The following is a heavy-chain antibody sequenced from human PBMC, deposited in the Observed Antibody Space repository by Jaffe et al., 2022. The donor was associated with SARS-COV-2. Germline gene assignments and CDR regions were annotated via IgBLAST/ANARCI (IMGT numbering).Heavy chain of an antibody. J-gene: IGHJ4*02. CDR2: ISASGGLT. V-gene: IGHV3-23*04. Sequence: EVQLVESGGGLVQPGGSLTLSCAASGFTFSRYALSWVRQAPEKGLEWVSAISASGGLTYYADSVKGRFTISRDDSKNTVYLQMNSLRDEDTATYFCAKYSRSGWLYYFDHWGQGTLLSVSS. CDR3: AKYSRSGWLYYFDH. D-gene: IGHD6-19*01. CDR1: GFTFSRYA.